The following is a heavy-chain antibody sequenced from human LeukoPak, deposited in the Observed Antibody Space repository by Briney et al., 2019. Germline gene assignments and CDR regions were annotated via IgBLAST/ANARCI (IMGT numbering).Heavy chain of an antibody. CDR3: ARSWAAAGLYYYYGMDV. V-gene: IGHV3-7*01. D-gene: IGHD6-13*01. CDR2: IKEDGSEK. J-gene: IGHJ6*02. Sequence: PGGSLRLSCAASGFTFSNYWMSWVRQAPGKGLEWVTNIKEDGSEKYYVDSVKGRFTISRDNAKNSLYLQMNSLRAEDTAVYYCARSWAAAGLYYYYGMDVWGQGTTVTVSS. CDR1: GFTFSNYW.